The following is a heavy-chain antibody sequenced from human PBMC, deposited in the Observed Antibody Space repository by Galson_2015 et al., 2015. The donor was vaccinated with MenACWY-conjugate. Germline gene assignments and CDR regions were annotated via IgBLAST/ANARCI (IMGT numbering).Heavy chain of an antibody. CDR3: ARQGFGSSSLDY. V-gene: IGHV5-51*01. CDR2: IYPGDSDT. D-gene: IGHD6-6*01. J-gene: IGHJ4*02. CDR1: GYTFPRNW. Sequence: QSGAEVKKPGESLKISCKGSGYTFPRNWIGWVRQMPGKDLEWMGIIYPGDSDTRYTPSFQGHVTLSADKSINTAYLQWGSLEASDTAMYYCARQGFGSSSLDYWGQGTLVTVSS.